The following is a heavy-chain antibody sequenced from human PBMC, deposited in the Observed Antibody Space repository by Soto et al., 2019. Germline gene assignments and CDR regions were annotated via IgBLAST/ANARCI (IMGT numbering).Heavy chain of an antibody. CDR1: GYTFTSYY. J-gene: IGHJ4*02. Sequence: ASVKVSCKASGYTFTSYYMHWVRQAPGQGLEWMGIINPSGGSTSYAQKFQGRVTMTTDTSTSTAYMELRSLRSDDTAVYYCARDEQFDYWGQGTLVTVSS. CDR3: ARDEQFDY. D-gene: IGHD6-13*01. V-gene: IGHV1-46*01. CDR2: INPSGGST.